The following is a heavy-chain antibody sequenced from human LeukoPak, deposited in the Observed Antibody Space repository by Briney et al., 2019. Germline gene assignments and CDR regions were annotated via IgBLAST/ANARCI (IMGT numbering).Heavy chain of an antibody. CDR1: GYTFTSYG. D-gene: IGHD3-22*01. V-gene: IGHV1-18*01. CDR2: ISAYNGNT. Sequence: ASVKVSCKASGYTFTSYGISWVRQAPGQGLEWMGWISAYNGNTNYAQKFQGRVTMTRDTSISTAYMELSRLRSDDTAVYYCARDYYDSSGYLVSFDYWGQGTLVTVSS. CDR3: ARDYYDSSGYLVSFDY. J-gene: IGHJ4*02.